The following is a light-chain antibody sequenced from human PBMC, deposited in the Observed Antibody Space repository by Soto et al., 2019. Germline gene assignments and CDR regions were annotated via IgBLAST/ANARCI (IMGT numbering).Light chain of an antibody. CDR1: SSDFGSYNL. V-gene: IGLV2-23*02. CDR2: EVS. J-gene: IGLJ1*01. CDR3: CSYAGSSTPYA. Sequence: QSALTQPASVSGSPGQSVTISCTGTSSDFGSYNLVSWYQQHPGKAPKLMIFEVSKRPSGVSNRFSGSKSGNTASLTISGFQAEDEADYYCCSYAGSSTPYAFGTGTKVTVL.